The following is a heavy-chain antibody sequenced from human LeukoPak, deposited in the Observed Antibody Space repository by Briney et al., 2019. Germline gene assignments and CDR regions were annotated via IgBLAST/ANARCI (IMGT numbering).Heavy chain of an antibody. V-gene: IGHV4-59*08. CDR2: INDSGTT. D-gene: IGHD1-14*01. J-gene: IGHJ4*02. CDR1: GGSISGSY. Sequence: SETLSLTCTVSGGSISGSYWSWIRQSPGKELEWIAYINDSGTTSYNPSLKSRVTISVDTSKKQFSLKVNSVTAADTAVYYCARREAVLTGYFDYWGQGTLVTVSS. CDR3: ARREAVLTGYFDY.